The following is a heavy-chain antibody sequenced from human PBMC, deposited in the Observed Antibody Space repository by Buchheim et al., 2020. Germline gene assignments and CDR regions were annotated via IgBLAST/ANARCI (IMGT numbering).Heavy chain of an antibody. CDR3: ARGHAPPYDFWSGPYGMDV. V-gene: IGHV1-2*04. Sequence: QVQLVQSGAEVKKPGASVKVSCKASGYTFTGYYMHWVRQAPGQGLEWMGWINPNSGGTNYAQKIQGWVTMTRDTAISTTYMELSRLRSDDTAVYYCARGHAPPYDFWSGPYGMDVWGQGTT. CDR2: INPNSGGT. J-gene: IGHJ6*02. D-gene: IGHD3-3*01. CDR1: GYTFTGYY.